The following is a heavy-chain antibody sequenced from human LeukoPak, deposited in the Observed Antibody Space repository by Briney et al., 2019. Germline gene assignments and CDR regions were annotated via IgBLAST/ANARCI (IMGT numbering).Heavy chain of an antibody. J-gene: IGHJ4*02. V-gene: IGHV3-23*01. CDR3: AKSLEYSTSSPVGY. D-gene: IGHD6-6*01. CDR1: GFTFSSYE. Sequence: PGGSLRLSCAASGFTFSSYEMNWVRQAPGKGLEWVSTISVSGGTTYYADSVKGRFTISRDNSKNTLYLQMNSLRAEDTAIYYCAKSLEYSTSSPVGYWGQGTLVTVSS. CDR2: ISVSGGTT.